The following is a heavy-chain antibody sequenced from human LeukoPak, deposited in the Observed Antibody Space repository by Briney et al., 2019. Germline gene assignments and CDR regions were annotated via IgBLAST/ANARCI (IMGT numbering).Heavy chain of an antibody. CDR3: ARRSYDILTGYYANYFDY. D-gene: IGHD3-9*01. V-gene: IGHV4-39*01. Sequence: PSETLSLTCTVSGGSISSSSYYWGWIRQPPGKGLEWIGSIYYSGSTYYNPSLKSRVTISVDTSKNQFSLKLSSVTAADTAVYYCARRSYDILTGYYANYFDYWGQGTLVTVSS. CDR2: IYYSGST. CDR1: GGSISSSSYY. J-gene: IGHJ4*02.